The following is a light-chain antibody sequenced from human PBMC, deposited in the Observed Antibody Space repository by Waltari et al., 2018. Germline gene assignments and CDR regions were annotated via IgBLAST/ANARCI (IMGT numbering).Light chain of an antibody. V-gene: IGKV2-30*02. CDR1: RSLAHSDGNTS. Sequence: DVVVTQSPLSLPVTLGQPASVSCRSSRSLAHSDGNTSLSWFHQRPGQSPRRLIYKVSNRDSGVPDRCSGSGSGTDFTLKINRVEAEDVGLYYCLHATFWPWTFGQGTKVEI. CDR2: KVS. J-gene: IGKJ1*01. CDR3: LHATFWPWT.